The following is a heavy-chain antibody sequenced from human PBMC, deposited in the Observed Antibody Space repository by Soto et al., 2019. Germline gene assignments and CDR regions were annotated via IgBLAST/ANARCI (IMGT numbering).Heavy chain of an antibody. V-gene: IGHV3-23*01. CDR3: ARGTCSGGSCFYNWFDP. CDR2: ISGTDDYT. CDR1: GFTFSNFA. Sequence: PGGSLRLSCAASGFTFSNFAMTWVRQAPGEGLEWVSSISGTDDYTYYADSVKGRFTISRDNARNTLYLQMNSLRAEDTAVYYCARGTCSGGSCFYNWFDPWGQGTLVTLSS. D-gene: IGHD2-15*01. J-gene: IGHJ5*02.